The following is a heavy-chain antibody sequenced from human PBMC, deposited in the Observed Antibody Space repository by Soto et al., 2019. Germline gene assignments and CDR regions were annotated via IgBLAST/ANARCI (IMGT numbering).Heavy chain of an antibody. CDR3: GKVSMDYYDSSFDY. Sequence: GSLRLSCAASGFTFSSYSMNWVRQAPGKGLEWDSSISSSSSYIYYADSIKGRFTISRDNSKYTLYLQMNSLGAVDTFVYYCGKVSMDYYDSSFDYWGQGTLVTVSS. D-gene: IGHD3-22*01. J-gene: IGHJ4*02. CDR2: ISSSSSYI. CDR1: GFTFSSYS. V-gene: IGHV3-21*01.